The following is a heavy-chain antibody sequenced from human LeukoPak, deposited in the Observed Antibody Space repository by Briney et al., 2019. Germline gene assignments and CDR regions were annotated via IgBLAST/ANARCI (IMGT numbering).Heavy chain of an antibody. Sequence: ASVKVACKPCGYTFTHHYIHWVRQAPGQGFEWMGWINPNSGGTNYAQKFQGRVTMTRDTSISTAYMELNSLRSDDTAVYYCARDSGPLRSPPDYWGQGTLVTVSS. CDR3: ARDSGPLRSPPDY. V-gene: IGHV1-2*02. CDR1: GYTFTHHY. CDR2: INPNSGGT. D-gene: IGHD5/OR15-5a*01. J-gene: IGHJ4*02.